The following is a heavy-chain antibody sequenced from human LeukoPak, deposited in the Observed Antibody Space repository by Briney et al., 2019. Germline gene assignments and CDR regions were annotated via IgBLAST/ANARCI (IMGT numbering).Heavy chain of an antibody. D-gene: IGHD3-22*01. CDR1: GFNFSGYS. J-gene: IGHJ4*02. V-gene: IGHV3-21*01. Sequence: GGSLRLSCAASGFNFSGYSMNWVRQAPGKGLEWVSSISSSSSFRYYADSVKGRFTISRDNAKNSLYLQMNSLRAEDTAVYYCARESSGYFYWGQGTLVTVSS. CDR3: ARESSGYFY. CDR2: ISSSSSFR.